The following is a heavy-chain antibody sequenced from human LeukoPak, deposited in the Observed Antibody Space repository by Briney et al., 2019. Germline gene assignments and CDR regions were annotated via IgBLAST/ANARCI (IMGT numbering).Heavy chain of an antibody. V-gene: IGHV1-18*01. D-gene: IGHD4-17*01. J-gene: IGHJ4*02. Sequence: ASVKVSCKASGYTFTSYGISWVRQAPGQGLEWMGWISPYNGNTNYAQNLQGRVTMTTDTSTSTAYMELRRLRSDDTAVYYCARGDYGDYHFDSWGQGTLVTVSS. CDR2: ISPYNGNT. CDR3: ARGDYGDYHFDS. CDR1: GYTFTSYG.